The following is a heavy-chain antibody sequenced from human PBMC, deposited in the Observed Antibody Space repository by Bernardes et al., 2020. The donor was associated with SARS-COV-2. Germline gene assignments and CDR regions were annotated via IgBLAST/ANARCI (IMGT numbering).Heavy chain of an antibody. D-gene: IGHD1-1*01. CDR1: GFTFSSSA. J-gene: IGHJ3*02. V-gene: IGHV3-64*01. CDR2: ISSNGGST. Sequence: VGSLILSCAASGFTFSSSAMHWVRQAPGTGLEYVSGISSNGGSTHYANSVKGRFTISRDNSKNTLYLQMGSLRAEDMAVYYCARRTTGTEDAFDIWGQGTMVTVSS. CDR3: ARRTTGTEDAFDI.